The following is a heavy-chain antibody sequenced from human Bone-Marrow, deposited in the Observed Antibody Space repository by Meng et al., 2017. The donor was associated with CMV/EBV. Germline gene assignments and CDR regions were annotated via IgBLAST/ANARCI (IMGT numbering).Heavy chain of an antibody. CDR3: AKDVSPATTAFDY. CDR1: GFTFSNYA. Sequence: GESLKISCTTSGFTFSNYAMAWVRQAPGKGLEWVSSISSSSSYIYYADSVKGRFTISRDNAKNSLYLQMNSLRAEDTALYYCAKDVSPATTAFDYWGQGTLVTVSS. J-gene: IGHJ4*02. V-gene: IGHV3-21*04. D-gene: IGHD4-17*01. CDR2: ISSSSSYI.